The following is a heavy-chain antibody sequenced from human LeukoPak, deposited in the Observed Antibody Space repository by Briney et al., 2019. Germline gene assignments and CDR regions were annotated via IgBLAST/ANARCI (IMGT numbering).Heavy chain of an antibody. J-gene: IGHJ4*02. Sequence: GRSLRLSCAASGFTFSSYGMNWVRQAPGKGLEWVAVISYDGSNKYYADYVKGRFTISRDNSKNTLFVRMSSLRAEDTAVYYCARGEYYSDTSSYFDYWGQGTLVTVSS. CDR2: ISYDGSNK. CDR1: GFTFSSYG. CDR3: ARGEYYSDTSSYFDY. D-gene: IGHD3-22*01. V-gene: IGHV3-30*03.